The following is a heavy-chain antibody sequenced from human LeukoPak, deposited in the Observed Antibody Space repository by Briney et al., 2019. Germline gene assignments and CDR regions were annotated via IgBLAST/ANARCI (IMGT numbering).Heavy chain of an antibody. CDR1: GGSISSYY. J-gene: IGHJ4*02. Sequence: SETLSLTCTVSGGSISSYYWSWIRQPAGKGLEWIGRISTSGSTNYTPSLKSRVTISVDKSKNQFSLKLNSVTAADTAVYYCASGGSSSGYWGQGTLVTVSS. D-gene: IGHD6-6*01. CDR3: ASGGSSSGY. V-gene: IGHV4-4*07. CDR2: ISTSGST.